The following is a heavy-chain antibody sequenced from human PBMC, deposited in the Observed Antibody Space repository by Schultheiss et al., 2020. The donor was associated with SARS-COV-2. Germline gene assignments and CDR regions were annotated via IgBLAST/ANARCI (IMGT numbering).Heavy chain of an antibody. V-gene: IGHV3-23*01. Sequence: GESLKISCAASGFTFSSYALSWVRQAPGRGLEWVSGISGRGSDTDYTDSVKGRFTVSRDNSKNTLYLQMNSLRAEDTAVYYCAKTVLRFLEPFDYWGQGTLVTVSS. J-gene: IGHJ4*02. CDR1: GFTFSSYA. CDR3: AKTVLRFLEPFDY. D-gene: IGHD3-3*01. CDR2: ISGRGSDT.